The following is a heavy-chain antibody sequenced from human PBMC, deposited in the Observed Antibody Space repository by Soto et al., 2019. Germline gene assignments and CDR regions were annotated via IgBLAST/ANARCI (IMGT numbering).Heavy chain of an antibody. Sequence: QVPLVQSGAEVKKPGASVKVSCKASGYTFNNYGITWVRQAPGQGLEWMGWIGPYNGNTDHAQNFQGRVTMTTDTSTTTAYMGLGSLRSYDTALYYCARCYCSVGSCYTCWHFDLWGRGTLVTVSS. D-gene: IGHD2-15*01. CDR3: ARCYCSVGSCYTCWHFDL. CDR1: GYTFNNYG. CDR2: IGPYNGNT. J-gene: IGHJ2*01. V-gene: IGHV1-18*01.